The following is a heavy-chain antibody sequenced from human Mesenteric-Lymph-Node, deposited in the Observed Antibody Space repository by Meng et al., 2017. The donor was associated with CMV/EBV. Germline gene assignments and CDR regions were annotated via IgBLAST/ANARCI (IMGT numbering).Heavy chain of an antibody. CDR2: IYPGDSDT. CDR3: ARTTYYDFWSGYPAVIDAFDI. Sequence: GESLKISCQGSGYSFTSYWIGWVRQMPGKGLEWMGIIYPGDSDTRYSPSFQGQVTISADKSISTAYLQWSSLKASDTAMYYCARTTYYDFWSGYPAVIDAFDIWGQGTMVTVSS. CDR1: GYSFTSYW. J-gene: IGHJ3*02. D-gene: IGHD3-3*01. V-gene: IGHV5-51*01.